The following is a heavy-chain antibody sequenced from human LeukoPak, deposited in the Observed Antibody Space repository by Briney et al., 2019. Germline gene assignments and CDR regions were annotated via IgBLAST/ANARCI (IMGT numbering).Heavy chain of an antibody. J-gene: IGHJ3*02. CDR3: ARPVEMATMMAFDI. Sequence: SETLSLTCTVSGGSISSYYWSWIRQPPGKGLEWIGYIYYSGSTNYNPSLTSRVTISVDTSKNQFSLKLSSVTAADTAVYYCARPVEMATMMAFDIWGQGTMVTVSS. D-gene: IGHD5-24*01. V-gene: IGHV4-59*01. CDR2: IYYSGST. CDR1: GGSISSYY.